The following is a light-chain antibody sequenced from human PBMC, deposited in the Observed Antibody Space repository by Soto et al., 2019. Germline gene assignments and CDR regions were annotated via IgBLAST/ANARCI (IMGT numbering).Light chain of an antibody. V-gene: IGLV2-8*01. J-gene: IGLJ1*01. CDR2: EVT. Sequence: QSALAQPPSASGSPGQSVTISCTGTSSDVGDNYVSWYQQHLGKAPKLIIYEVTLRPSGVPDRFSGSKSGNTASLTVSGLQADDEADYYCSAYAGSNTFVFGTGPKLPVL. CDR3: SAYAGSNTFV. CDR1: SSDVGDNY.